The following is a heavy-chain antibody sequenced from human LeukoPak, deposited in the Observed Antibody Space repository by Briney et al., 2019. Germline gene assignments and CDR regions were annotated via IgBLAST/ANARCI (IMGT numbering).Heavy chain of an antibody. Sequence: PSETLSLTCTVSGGSISSSRYYCDWIRQPPGKGLEWIGSIYYSGNTYYNPSLKSRVTISLDTSKNQFSLRLNSAAAADTAVYYCARRIKAENYLDYWGQGALVTVSS. D-gene: IGHD2/OR15-2a*01. CDR2: IYYSGNT. V-gene: IGHV4-39*01. CDR3: ARRIKAENYLDY. J-gene: IGHJ4*02. CDR1: GGSISSSRYY.